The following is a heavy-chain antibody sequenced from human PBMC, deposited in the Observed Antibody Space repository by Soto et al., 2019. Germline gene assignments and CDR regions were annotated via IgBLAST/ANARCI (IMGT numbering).Heavy chain of an antibody. CDR3: ARFGNSGYDMG. Sequence: GGSLRLSCAASGFTFSSYSMNWVRQAPGKGLEWVSSISSSSYIYYADSVKGRFTISRDNAKNSLYLQMNSLRAEDTAVYYCARFGNSGYDMGWGQGTLVTVSS. J-gene: IGHJ4*02. CDR1: GFTFSSYS. D-gene: IGHD5-12*01. CDR2: ISSSSYI. V-gene: IGHV3-21*01.